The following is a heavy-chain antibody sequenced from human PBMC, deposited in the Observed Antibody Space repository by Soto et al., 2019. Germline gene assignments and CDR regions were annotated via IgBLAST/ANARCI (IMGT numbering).Heavy chain of an antibody. CDR3: ATARYDSSTYYLDY. Sequence: QVQLQESGPGLVKPSQTLSLTCTVSGASISSGDYYWTWIRQPPGKGLEWIGSIYYSGNTYYNPSLKSRVTISVDPSNNQFSLKLSSVTAADTAVYYCATARYDSSTYYLDYWGQGTLVTVSS. CDR1: GASISSGDYY. V-gene: IGHV4-30-4*01. D-gene: IGHD3-22*01. J-gene: IGHJ4*02. CDR2: IYYSGNT.